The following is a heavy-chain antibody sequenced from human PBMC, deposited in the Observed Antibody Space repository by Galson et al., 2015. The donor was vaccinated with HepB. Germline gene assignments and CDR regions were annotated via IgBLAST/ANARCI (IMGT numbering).Heavy chain of an antibody. J-gene: IGHJ4*02. CDR1: GFTFSNYG. D-gene: IGHD6-19*01. V-gene: IGHV3-30*18. Sequence: ASGFTFSNYGMHWVRQAPGKGLEWVAVISYDGSNKYYADSVKGRFTISRDNSKNTLYLQMNSLRAEDTALYYCAKDPYLYSALAGTMAGFDYWGQGTLVTVSS. CDR3: AKDPYLYSALAGTMAGFDY. CDR2: ISYDGSNK.